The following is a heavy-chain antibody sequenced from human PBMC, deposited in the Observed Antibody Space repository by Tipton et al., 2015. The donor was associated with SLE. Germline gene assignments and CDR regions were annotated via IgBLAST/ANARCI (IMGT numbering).Heavy chain of an antibody. CDR1: GGSISSGGYY. CDR3: AREPGIAAAGTDDAFDI. Sequence: TLSLTCTVSGGSISSGGYYWSWSRQHPGKGLEWIGYIYYSGSTNYNPSLKSRVTISVDTSKNQFSLKLSSVTAADTAVYYCAREPGIAAAGTDDAFDIWGQGTMVTVSS. CDR2: IYYSGST. D-gene: IGHD6-13*01. V-gene: IGHV4-61*08. J-gene: IGHJ3*02.